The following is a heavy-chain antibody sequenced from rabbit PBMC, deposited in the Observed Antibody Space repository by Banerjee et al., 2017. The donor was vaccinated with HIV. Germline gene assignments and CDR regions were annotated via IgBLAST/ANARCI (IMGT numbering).Heavy chain of an antibody. Sequence: QLVESGGGLVQPGGSLKLSCKASGFSLSSYSIQWVRQAPGKGLEWIGYIDPVFGSRYYACRVNGRFTISSHNAQNTLYLQLNRLAAADAATYFCVRETETYAGDAGYGYYIGLWGPGTLVTVS. CDR1: GFSLSSYS. CDR3: VRETETYAGDAGYGYYIGL. CDR2: IDPVFGSR. J-gene: IGHJ4*01. V-gene: IGHV1S7*01. D-gene: IGHD6-1*01.